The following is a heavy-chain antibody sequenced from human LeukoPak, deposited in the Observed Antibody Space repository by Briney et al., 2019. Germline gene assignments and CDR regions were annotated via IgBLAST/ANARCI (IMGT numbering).Heavy chain of an antibody. CDR2: ISWNSGSI. J-gene: IGHJ4*02. CDR1: GFTFDDYA. Sequence: GGSLRLSCAASGFTFDDYAMHWVRQAQGKGLEWVSGISWNSGSIGYADSVKGRFTISRDNAKNSLYLQMNSLRAEDTAVYYCARAPSIYVWGSYRQIHWGQGTLVTVSS. D-gene: IGHD3-16*02. V-gene: IGHV3-9*01. CDR3: ARAPSIYVWGSYRQIH.